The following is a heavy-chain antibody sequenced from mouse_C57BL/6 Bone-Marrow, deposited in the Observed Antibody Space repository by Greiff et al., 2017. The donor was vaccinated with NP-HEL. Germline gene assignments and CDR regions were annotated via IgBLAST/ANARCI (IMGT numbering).Heavy chain of an antibody. D-gene: IGHD2-5*01. J-gene: IGHJ4*01. CDR2: IRNKANNHAT. V-gene: IGHV6-6*01. Sequence: EVMLVESGGGLVQPGGSMKLSCAASGFTFSDAWMDWVRQSPEKGLEWVAEIRNKANNHATYYAESVKGRFTISRDDSKSSVYLQMNSLRAEDTGIYYCTRPDSNYLYAMDYWGQGTSVTVSS. CDR1: GFTFSDAW. CDR3: TRPDSNYLYAMDY.